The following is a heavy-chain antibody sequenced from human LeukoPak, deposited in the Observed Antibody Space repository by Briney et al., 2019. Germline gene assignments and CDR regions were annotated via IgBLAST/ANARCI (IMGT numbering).Heavy chain of an antibody. CDR3: ARDRGKDYFDS. D-gene: IGHD4-23*01. CDR1: GLTFTSHG. CDR2: VRNDGSDT. J-gene: IGHJ4*02. V-gene: IGHV3-33*01. Sequence: GRSLRLSCTTYGLTFTSHGFHWLRQVVGKRLEWVAFVRNDGSDTYHANSVQGRFSISRDNSKNTLYLQMNSLRVEDTAIYYCARDRGKDYFDSWGQGTQVTVSS.